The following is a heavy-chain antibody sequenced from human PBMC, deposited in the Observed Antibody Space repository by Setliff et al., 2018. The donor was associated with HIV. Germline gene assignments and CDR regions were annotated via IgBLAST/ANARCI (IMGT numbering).Heavy chain of an antibody. CDR3: AGDLFPYYHDSSPYYPPGY. J-gene: IGHJ4*02. CDR1: GFTFINYY. CDR2: INLDGSGR. Sequence: GGSLRLSCAASGFTFINYYMAWVRQRPGKGLEWVANINLDGSGRHYVDSVKGRFNISRDNAKNSRFLQMNSVRAEDTAVYYCAGDLFPYYHDSSPYYPPGYGGQGTLVTVSS. D-gene: IGHD3-22*01. V-gene: IGHV3-7*03.